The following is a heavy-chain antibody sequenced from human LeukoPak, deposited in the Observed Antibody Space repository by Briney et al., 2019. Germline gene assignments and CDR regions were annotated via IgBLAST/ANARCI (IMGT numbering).Heavy chain of an antibody. CDR2: IYYSGST. CDR1: GGSISSYY. Sequence: SETLSLTCTVSGGSISSYYWSWIRQPPGKGLEWIGYIYYSGSTNYNPSLKSRVTISVDTSKNQFSLKLSSVTAADTAVYYCARVRAGDYYYYYMDVWGKGTTVTISS. V-gene: IGHV4-59*01. J-gene: IGHJ6*03. D-gene: IGHD6-13*01. CDR3: ARVRAGDYYYYYMDV.